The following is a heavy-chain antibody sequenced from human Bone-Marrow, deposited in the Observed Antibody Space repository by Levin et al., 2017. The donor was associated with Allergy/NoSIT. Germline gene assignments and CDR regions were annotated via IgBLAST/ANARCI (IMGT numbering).Heavy chain of an antibody. D-gene: IGHD3-9*01. V-gene: IGHV3-53*01. Sequence: SCAASGFTVSSSYMSWVRQSPGKGLEWVSMIYSDGTTLYADSVKGRFTISRDTSKNTVYLQMTSLRADDTAKYYCARDRAEYDILTGYLNWGQGTLVTVSS. CDR2: IYSDGTT. CDR3: ARDRAEYDILTGYLN. CDR1: GFTVSSSY. J-gene: IGHJ4*02.